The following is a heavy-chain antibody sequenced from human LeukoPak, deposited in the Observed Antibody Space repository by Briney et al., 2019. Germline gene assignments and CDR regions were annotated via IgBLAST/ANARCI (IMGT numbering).Heavy chain of an antibody. CDR2: ISYDESNK. D-gene: IGHD6-19*01. V-gene: IGHV3-30-3*01. CDR1: GFTFNTYT. J-gene: IGHJ4*02. Sequence: GRSLRLSCAASGFTFNTYTIHWVRQAPGKGPEWVAVISYDESNKYYADSVKGRFTISRDNSKNTLYLQMNSLRAEDTAVYYCARRGSSGCFDYWGQGTLVTVSS. CDR3: ARRGSSGCFDY.